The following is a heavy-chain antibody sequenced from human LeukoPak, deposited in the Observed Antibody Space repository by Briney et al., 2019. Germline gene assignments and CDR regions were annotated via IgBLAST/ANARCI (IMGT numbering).Heavy chain of an antibody. CDR3: ARSRYCSGASCYYFDY. D-gene: IGHD2-15*01. Sequence: SETLSLACTVSGGSISSGGYDWSWIRQHPGKGLEWIGEINHSGSTNYNPSLKSRVTISVDTSKNQFSLKLSSVTAADTAVYYCARSRYCSGASCYYFDYWGQGTLVTVSS. J-gene: IGHJ4*02. CDR1: GGSISSGGYD. V-gene: IGHV4-31*03. CDR2: INHSGST.